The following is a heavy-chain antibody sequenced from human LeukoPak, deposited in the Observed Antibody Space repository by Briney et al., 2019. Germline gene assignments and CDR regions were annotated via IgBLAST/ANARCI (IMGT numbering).Heavy chain of an antibody. D-gene: IGHD3-16*01. CDR3: ARSPNPPSLVRGSYPFDY. CDR2: ITTEGSNT. J-gene: IGHJ4*02. Sequence: GGSLRLSCSASGFTFRSYWMHWVRQGPGEGPVWVSYITTEGSNTEYADSVKGRFTISRDNAKNMLYLVMNSLRADDTAVYYCARSPNPPSLVRGSYPFDYWGQGTLVTVSS. V-gene: IGHV3-74*03. CDR1: GFTFRSYW.